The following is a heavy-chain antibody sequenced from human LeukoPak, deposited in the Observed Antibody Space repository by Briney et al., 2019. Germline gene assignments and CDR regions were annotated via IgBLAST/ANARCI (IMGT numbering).Heavy chain of an antibody. CDR2: IYPGDSDT. CDR1: GYSFTSYL. CDR3: ARQTDCSSTSCYDY. D-gene: IGHD2-2*01. J-gene: IGHJ4*02. Sequence: GESLKISCKGSGYSFTSYLIGWVRPMPGKGLEWMGIIYPGDSDTRYSPSFQGQVTISADKSISTAYLQWSSLKASDTAMYYCARQTDCSSTSCYDYWGQGTLVAVSS. V-gene: IGHV5-51*01.